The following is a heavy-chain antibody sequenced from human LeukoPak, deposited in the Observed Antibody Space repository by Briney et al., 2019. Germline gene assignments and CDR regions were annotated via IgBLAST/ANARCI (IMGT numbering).Heavy chain of an antibody. CDR3: ARPKNYEDFGF. D-gene: IGHD3-3*01. CDR1: GYIFTGYY. J-gene: IGHJ4*02. Sequence: ASVKVSCKASGYIFTGYYIHWVRQAPGQGLEWMGRINPSSGATNYAQKFQGRVTMTRDTSISTAYMEMNRLRSDDTAVYYCARPKNYEDFGFWGQGTLVTVSS. V-gene: IGHV1-2*06. CDR2: INPSSGAT.